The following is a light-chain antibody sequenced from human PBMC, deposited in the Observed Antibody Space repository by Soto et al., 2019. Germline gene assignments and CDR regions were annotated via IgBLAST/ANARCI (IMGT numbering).Light chain of an antibody. CDR2: GAF. CDR1: QSVGSF. CDR3: QQRYIVPPVT. J-gene: IGKJ5*01. Sequence: DIVFSQSPATLSLTPRERATLSCRASQSVGSFVAWYQQKPGQAPRLLIYGAFNRATGIPARFSGSGSGTDFTLTISSLEPEDSAIYYCQQRYIVPPVTFGHVGRLEIK. V-gene: IGKV3-11*01.